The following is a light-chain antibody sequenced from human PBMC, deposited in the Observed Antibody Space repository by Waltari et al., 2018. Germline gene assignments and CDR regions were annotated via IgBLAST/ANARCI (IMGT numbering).Light chain of an antibody. CDR3: QQRSNWPRT. Sequence: EIVLTQSPATLSLSPGERATLSCRASQSVSSYLAWYQQKPGQAPRLLIDDASNRATGIPARFSGSVSGTDFTLTISSLEPEDFAVYYCQQRSNWPRTFGQGTRLEIK. J-gene: IGKJ5*01. CDR1: QSVSSY. V-gene: IGKV3-11*01. CDR2: DAS.